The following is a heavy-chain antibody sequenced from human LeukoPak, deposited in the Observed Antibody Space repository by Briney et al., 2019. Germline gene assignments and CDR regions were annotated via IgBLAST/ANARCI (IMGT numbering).Heavy chain of an antibody. D-gene: IGHD1-1*01. V-gene: IGHV4-59*01. J-gene: IGHJ4*02. Sequence: KTSETLSLTCTVSGGSISPYYWSWIRQTPGKGLEWIGYILYSGTTTNYNPSRKSRVTISVDTSKNQFSLKLSSVTAADTAVYYCARVGDWNDLVYWGQGTLVTVSS. CDR3: ARVGDWNDLVY. CDR2: ILYSGTTT. CDR1: GGSISPYY.